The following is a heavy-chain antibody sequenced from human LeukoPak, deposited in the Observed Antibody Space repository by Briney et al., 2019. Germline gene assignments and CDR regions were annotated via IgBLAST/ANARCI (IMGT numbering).Heavy chain of an antibody. D-gene: IGHD1-26*01. V-gene: IGHV4-34*01. Sequence: SETLSLTCAVSGGPFSGYFWSWIRQPPGKGLEWIGEIHNSGTTNYNPSLNSRVTISEDTSKNQIHLNLRSVTAADTAVYYCASQYSGSYYFDYWGQGTLVTVSS. CDR1: GGPFSGYF. J-gene: IGHJ4*02. CDR3: ASQYSGSYYFDY. CDR2: IHNSGTT.